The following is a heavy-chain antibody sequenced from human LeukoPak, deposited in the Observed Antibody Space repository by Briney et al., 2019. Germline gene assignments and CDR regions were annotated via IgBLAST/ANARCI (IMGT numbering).Heavy chain of an antibody. V-gene: IGHV4-39*07. CDR3: ARELTFGGVIAINWFDP. D-gene: IGHD3-16*02. CDR1: GGSISSSSYY. CDR2: IYYSGST. Sequence: SETLSLTCTVSGGSISSSSYYWGWIRQPPGKGLEWIGSIYYSGSTYYNPSLKSRVTISVDTSKNQFSLKLSSVTAADTAVYYCARELTFGGVIAINWFDPWGQGTLVTVSS. J-gene: IGHJ5*02.